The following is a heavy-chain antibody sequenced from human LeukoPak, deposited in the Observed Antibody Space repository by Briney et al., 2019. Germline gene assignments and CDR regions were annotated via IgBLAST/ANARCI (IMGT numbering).Heavy chain of an antibody. J-gene: IGHJ4*02. CDR2: ISGNGGST. D-gene: IGHD3-16*01. V-gene: IGHV3-23*01. CDR1: GLTFSSYA. CDR3: ARETGGSLWPIPLDY. Sequence: QPGGSLRLSCVASGLTFSSYAMSWVRQAPGKGPEWVSSISGNGGSTYYVDSVKGRFTISRDNSKNTLYLQMNSLRAEDTAVYYCARETGGSLWPIPLDYWGQGTLVTVSS.